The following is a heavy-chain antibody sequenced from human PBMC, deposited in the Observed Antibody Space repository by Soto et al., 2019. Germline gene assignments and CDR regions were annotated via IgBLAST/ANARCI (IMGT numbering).Heavy chain of an antibody. CDR2: ITWNSGSI. D-gene: IGHD6-19*01. V-gene: IGHV3-9*01. CDR1: GFTFHDYA. Sequence: EVQLVESGGGLVQPGRSLKLSCAASGFTFHDYAMHWVRQGQGKGLEWVSGITWNSGSIDYADSVKGLFTSSRDNANSSLYLQMNSLRPENTALYYCAKDIMEYSIGWTYFDYWGHGSLVTVSP. J-gene: IGHJ4*01. CDR3: AKDIMEYSIGWTYFDY.